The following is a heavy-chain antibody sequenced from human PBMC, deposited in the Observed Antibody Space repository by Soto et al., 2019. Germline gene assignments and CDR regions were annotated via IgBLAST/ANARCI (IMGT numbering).Heavy chain of an antibody. CDR2: ISGSGGST. V-gene: IGHV3-23*01. CDR1: GFTFSSYA. CDR3: AKGVAGFGELPRYYYYGMDV. Sequence: PGGSLRLSCAASGFTFSSYAMSWVRQAPGKGLEWVSAISGSGGSTYYADSVKGRFTISRDNSKNTLYLQMNSLRAEDTAVYYCAKGVAGFGELPRYYYYGMDVWGQGTTVTVSS. J-gene: IGHJ6*02. D-gene: IGHD3-10*01.